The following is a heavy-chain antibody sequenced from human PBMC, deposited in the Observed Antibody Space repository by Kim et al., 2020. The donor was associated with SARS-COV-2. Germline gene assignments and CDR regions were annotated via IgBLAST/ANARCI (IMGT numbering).Heavy chain of an antibody. CDR2: ISNDGNNK. CDR3: VRGDCTSATCYSEGNYFGV. Sequence: GGSLRLSCAASGFTFNSYVMHWVRQAPGKGLEWVAFISNDGNNKYYADSMKGRFTISRDNSENTLFLQMSRLRAEDTAVYYCVRGDCTSATCYSEGNYFGVWGQGTLATLSS. V-gene: IGHV3-30*19. J-gene: IGHJ4*02. CDR1: GFTFNSYV. D-gene: IGHD2-2*02.